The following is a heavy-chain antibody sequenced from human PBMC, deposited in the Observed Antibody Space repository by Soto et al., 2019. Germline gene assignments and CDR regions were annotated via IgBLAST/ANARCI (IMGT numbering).Heavy chain of an antibody. J-gene: IGHJ6*02. CDR2: FDPEDGGT. CDR3: ATSGSKGYYYGMDV. V-gene: IGHV1-24*01. Sequence: GASVKVSCKVSGYTLTELSMHWVRQAPGKGLEWMGGFDPEDGGTIYAQKFQGRVTMTEDTSTDTAYMELSSLRSEDTAVYYCATSGSKGYYYGMDVWGQGTTVTVS. CDR1: GYTLTELS.